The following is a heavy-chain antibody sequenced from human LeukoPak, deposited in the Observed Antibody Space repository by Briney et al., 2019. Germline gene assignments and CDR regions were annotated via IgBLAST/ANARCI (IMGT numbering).Heavy chain of an antibody. CDR3: ARDVYFYGMDV. V-gene: IGHV3-21*01. J-gene: IGHJ6*02. CDR1: GFTFSSYS. CDR2: ISSSSSYI. Sequence: GGSLRLSCAASGFTFSSYSMNWVRQAPGKGLEWVSSISSSSSYIYYADSVKGRFTISRDNAKNSLYLQMNSLRAEDTAVYCCARDVYFYGMDVWGQGTTVTVSS.